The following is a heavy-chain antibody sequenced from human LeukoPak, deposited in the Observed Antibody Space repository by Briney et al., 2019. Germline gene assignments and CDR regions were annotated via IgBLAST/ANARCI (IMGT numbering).Heavy chain of an antibody. V-gene: IGHV1-2*06. CDR3: ARARTLYCGGDCLRLDP. CDR1: GYTFTGYY. Sequence: GASVKVSCKASGYTFTGYYMHWVRQAPGQGLEWMGRINPNSGGTNYAQKFQGRVTMTRDTSISTAYMELSRLRSDDTAVYYCARARTLYCGGDCLRLDPWGQGTLVTVSS. CDR2: INPNSGGT. J-gene: IGHJ5*02. D-gene: IGHD2-21*02.